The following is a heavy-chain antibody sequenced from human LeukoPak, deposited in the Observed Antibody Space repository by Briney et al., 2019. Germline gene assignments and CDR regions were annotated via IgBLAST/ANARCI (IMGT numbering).Heavy chain of an antibody. CDR2: INHNAEMI. J-gene: IGHJ4*02. V-gene: IGHV3-48*02. Sequence: PGGSLRLSCAASGFTFSSYWMSWVRQAPGKGLEWVSYINHNAEMIYYPDFAKGRFTISRDNDKNSLYLQMNSLRDEDTAVYYCARDSDWAFDYWGQGTRVTVSS. D-gene: IGHD6-19*01. CDR3: ARDSDWAFDY. CDR1: GFTFSSYW.